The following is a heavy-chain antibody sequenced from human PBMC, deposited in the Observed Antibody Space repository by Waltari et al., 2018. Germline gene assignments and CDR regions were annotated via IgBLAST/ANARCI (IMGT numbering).Heavy chain of an antibody. CDR3: ARQSYYDESGHD. J-gene: IGHJ4*02. D-gene: IGHD3-22*01. CDR2: IYYSGTT. V-gene: IGHV4-59*05. Sequence: VQLVGSGGGLVKPGGSLRLSCAASGFTFSSYTMNWVRQAPGKGLEWMGSIYYSGTTYYNPSLNSRVTISVDTSKSQFSLKLSSVTAADTAIYYCARQSYYDESGHDWGQGTLVTVSS. CDR1: GFTFSSYT.